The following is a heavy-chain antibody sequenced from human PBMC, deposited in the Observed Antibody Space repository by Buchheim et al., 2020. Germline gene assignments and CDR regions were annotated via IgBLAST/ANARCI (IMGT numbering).Heavy chain of an antibody. Sequence: QVQLQESGPGLVKPSGTLSLTCDVSGGSISSSGYWNWVRQPPGKGLEWIGEIHHSGRTNYNPSLKSRVTISVDRSKNQFSLKLTSVTAADTAVYYCGRVLSGYSGYATDHWGQGTL. J-gene: IGHJ4*02. V-gene: IGHV4-4*02. CDR1: GGSISSSGY. D-gene: IGHD5-12*01. CDR3: GRVLSGYSGYATDH. CDR2: IHHSGRT.